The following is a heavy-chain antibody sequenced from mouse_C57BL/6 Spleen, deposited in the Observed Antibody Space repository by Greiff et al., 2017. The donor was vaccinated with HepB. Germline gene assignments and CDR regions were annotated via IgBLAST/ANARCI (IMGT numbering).Heavy chain of an antibody. Sequence: VQLQQPGAELVKPGASVKMSCKASGYTFTSYWLTWVKPRPGQGLEWIGDIYPGSGSTNYNEKFKSKATLTVDTSSSTAYMQLSSLTSEDSAVYYCARLFTIPGAMDYWGQGTSVTVSS. D-gene: IGHD1-1*02. CDR1: GYTFTSYW. J-gene: IGHJ4*01. V-gene: IGHV1-55*01. CDR2: IYPGSGST. CDR3: ARLFTIPGAMDY.